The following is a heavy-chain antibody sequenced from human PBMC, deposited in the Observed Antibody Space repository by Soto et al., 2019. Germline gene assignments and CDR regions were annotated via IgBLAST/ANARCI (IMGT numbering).Heavy chain of an antibody. J-gene: IGHJ3*02. CDR2: INPSGGST. CDR3: ARVEMATIKGTAFDI. CDR1: GYTFTSYY. Sequence: ASVKVSCKASGYTFTSYYMYWVRQAPGQGLEWMGIINPSGGSTSYAQKFQGRVTMTRDTSTSTVYMELSSLRSEDTAVYYCARVEMATIKGTAFDIWGQGTMVTVSS. V-gene: IGHV1-46*01. D-gene: IGHD5-12*01.